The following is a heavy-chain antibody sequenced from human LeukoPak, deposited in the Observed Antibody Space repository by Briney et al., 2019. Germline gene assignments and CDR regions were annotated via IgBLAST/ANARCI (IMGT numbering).Heavy chain of an antibody. J-gene: IGHJ3*02. V-gene: IGHV4-39*02. CDR2: IDYSGST. CDR1: GFSVSSTSYY. Sequence: SETLSLTFTVSGFSVSSTSYYWGWIRQPPGRGLGWIGSIDYSGSTYYNPYFKRRVTMSVDTSKNHFSLKLSSATAADTAVYYCARPYTSSRGFDIWGQGTMVTVSS. D-gene: IGHD3-16*01. CDR3: ARPYTSSRGFDI.